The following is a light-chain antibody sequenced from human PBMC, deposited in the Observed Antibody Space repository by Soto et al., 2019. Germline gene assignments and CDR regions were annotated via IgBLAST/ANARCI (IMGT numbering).Light chain of an antibody. J-gene: IGKJ4*01. CDR2: LGF. CDR3: MQVLQYPLT. Sequence: DIVVTQSPHSLPVTPGEPASISCRSSQSLLHSNGNTYLDWYLQKPGQSPQLLIYLGFNRASGVPDRFSGTGSGTDYTLRISRVEAEDVGVYYCMQVLQYPLTFGGGTKVEI. CDR1: QSLLHSNGNTY. V-gene: IGKV2-28*01.